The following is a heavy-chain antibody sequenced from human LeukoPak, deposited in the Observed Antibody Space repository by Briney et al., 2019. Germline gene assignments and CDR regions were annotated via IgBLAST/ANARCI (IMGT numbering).Heavy chain of an antibody. CDR2: ISSGGSSI. Sequence: TGGSLRLSCAASGFTFTNYAMNWVRQAPGKGLEWVSYISSGGSSIYYADSVKGRFTISRDNAKNSLYLQMNSLRAEDTAVYYCARRQFYYYGMDVWGQGTTVTVSS. CDR1: GFTFTNYA. D-gene: IGHD5-24*01. CDR3: ARRQFYYYGMDV. J-gene: IGHJ6*02. V-gene: IGHV3-48*03.